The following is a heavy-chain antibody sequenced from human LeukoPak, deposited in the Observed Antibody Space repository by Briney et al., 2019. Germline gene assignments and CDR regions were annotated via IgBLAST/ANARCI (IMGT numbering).Heavy chain of an antibody. CDR1: GFTFSTYA. CDR3: AKDVTVVTPRDLFDY. V-gene: IGHV3-23*01. CDR2: ISGRGGST. D-gene: IGHD4-23*01. J-gene: IGHJ4*02. Sequence: GESLRLSCVASGFTFSTYAMTWVRQAPGKGLEWVSAISGRGGSTYYADSVKGRFTISRDNSKNTVYLQMNSLRAEDTAVYYCAKDVTVVTPRDLFDYWGQGTLVTVSS.